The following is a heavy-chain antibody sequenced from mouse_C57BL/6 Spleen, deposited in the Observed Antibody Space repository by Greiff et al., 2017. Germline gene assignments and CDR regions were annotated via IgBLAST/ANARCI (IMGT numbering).Heavy chain of an antibody. CDR2: IYPGSGST. J-gene: IGHJ4*01. D-gene: IGHD4-1*01. CDR3: ANTKLGGHAMDY. CDR1: GYTFTSYS. V-gene: IGHV1-55*01. Sequence: VQLQQPGAELVKPGASVKMSCKASGYTFTSYSITWVKQRPGQGLEWIGDIYPGSGSTNYNEKFKSKATLTVDTSSSTANMQLSSLTSADSAVYYCANTKLGGHAMDYWGQGTSGTGSS.